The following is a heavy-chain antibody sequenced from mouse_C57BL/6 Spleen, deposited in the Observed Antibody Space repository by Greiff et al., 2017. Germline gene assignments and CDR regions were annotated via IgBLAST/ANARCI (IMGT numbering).Heavy chain of an antibody. D-gene: IGHD5-1*01. CDR2: INPSSGDT. CDR3: ARRVPPMDY. CDR1: GYSFTSYS. J-gene: IGHJ4*01. V-gene: IGHV1-4*01. Sequence: QVQLQQSGAELARPGASVKMSCKASGYSFTSYSMHWVKQRPGQGLEWIGYINPSSGDTKYKQKFKDKATLTADNSSSTAYMQLSSLTSEDSAVYYCARRVPPMDYWGQGTSVTVSS.